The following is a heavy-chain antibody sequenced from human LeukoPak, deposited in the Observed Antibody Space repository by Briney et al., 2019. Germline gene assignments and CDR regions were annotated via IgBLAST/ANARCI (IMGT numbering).Heavy chain of an antibody. J-gene: IGHJ4*02. CDR1: GGSFSGYY. CDR3: ARGKGGRSDSSGYYPN. D-gene: IGHD3-22*01. CDR2: INHSGST. Sequence: PSETLSLTCAVYGGSFSGYYWSWIRQPPGKGLEWIGEINHSGSTNYNPSLKSRVTISVDTSKNQFSLKLSSVTAADTAVYYCARGKGGRSDSSGYYPNWGQGTLVTVS. V-gene: IGHV4-34*01.